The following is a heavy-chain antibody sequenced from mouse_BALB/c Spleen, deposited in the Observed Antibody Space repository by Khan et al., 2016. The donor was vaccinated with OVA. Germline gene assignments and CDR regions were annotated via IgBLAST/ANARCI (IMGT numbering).Heavy chain of an antibody. Sequence: VQLQESGAELAKPGASVTMSCKASGYSFINYWILWVKQRPGQGLEWIGYINPSTGYTEYNPNFKDKATLTADKSSSTAYMQLSSLTSEDSAVYYCARRGQRWDFDYWGQGTTLTVSS. CDR1: GYSFINYW. CDR3: ARRGQRWDFDY. J-gene: IGHJ2*01. V-gene: IGHV1-7*01. D-gene: IGHD1-1*01. CDR2: INPSTGYT.